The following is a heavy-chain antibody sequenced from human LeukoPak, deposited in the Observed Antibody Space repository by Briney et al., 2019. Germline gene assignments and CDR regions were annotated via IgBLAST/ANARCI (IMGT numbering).Heavy chain of an antibody. CDR1: GFTFSKYW. CDR2: ISGSGGST. J-gene: IGHJ4*02. V-gene: IGHV3-23*01. CDR3: VRGTGGSPKEAFDF. Sequence: GGSLRLSCVASGFTFSKYWLHWVRQAPGKGLEWVSAISGSGGSTYYADSVKGRFTISRDNSKNTLYLQMNSLRVEDMAVYYCVRGTGGSPKEAFDFWGQGTLVIVSS. D-gene: IGHD2-8*02.